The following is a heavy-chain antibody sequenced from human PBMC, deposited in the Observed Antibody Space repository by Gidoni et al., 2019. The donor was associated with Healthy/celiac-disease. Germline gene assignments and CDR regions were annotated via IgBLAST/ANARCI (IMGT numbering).Heavy chain of an antibody. CDR3: TSPIVVVPADAFDI. Sequence: EVQLVESGGGLVQPGGSLKLSCAASGFTFSGSAMHWVRQASGKGLEWVGRIRSKANSYATAYAASVKGRFTISRDDSKNTAYLKMNSLKTEDTAVYYCTSPIVVVPADAFDIWGQGTMVTVSS. V-gene: IGHV3-73*02. CDR2: IRSKANSYAT. D-gene: IGHD2-2*01. J-gene: IGHJ3*02. CDR1: GFTFSGSA.